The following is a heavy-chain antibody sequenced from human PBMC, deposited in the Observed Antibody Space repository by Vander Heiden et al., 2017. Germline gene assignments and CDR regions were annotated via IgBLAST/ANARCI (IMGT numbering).Heavy chain of an antibody. CDR2: INHNSGGT. V-gene: IGHV1-2*02. J-gene: IGHJ4*02. CDR3: ARDSTYGDLDY. CDR1: GYTFTGYY. D-gene: IGHD4-17*01. Sequence: QVQLVQSGAEVKKPGASVKVSCKASGYTFTGYYTHLVPQAPGQGHEWRGWINHNSGGTNYAQKFQGRVTMTRDTSISTAYMELSMLRSDDTAVYYCARDSTYGDLDYWCQGTLVTVSS.